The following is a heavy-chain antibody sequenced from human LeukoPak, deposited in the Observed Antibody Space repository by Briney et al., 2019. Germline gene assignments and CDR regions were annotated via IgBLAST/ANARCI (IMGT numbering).Heavy chain of an antibody. V-gene: IGHV3-33*01. CDR3: ARRRYNWNAIDY. CDR2: IWYDGSNK. CDR1: GFTFSSYG. Sequence: HPGGSLRLSCAASGFTFSSYGMHWVRQAPGKGLEWVAVIWYDGSNKYYADSVKGRFTISRDNSKNTLYLQMNSLRAEDTAVYYSARRRYNWNAIDYWGQGTLVTVSS. J-gene: IGHJ4*02. D-gene: IGHD1-20*01.